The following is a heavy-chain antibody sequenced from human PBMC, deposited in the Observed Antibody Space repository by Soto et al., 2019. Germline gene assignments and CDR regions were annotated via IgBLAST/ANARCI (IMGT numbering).Heavy chain of an antibody. CDR3: VRDAYGDYLFDY. D-gene: IGHD4-17*01. V-gene: IGHV3-48*01. CDR1: GFTFSSYS. J-gene: IGHJ4*02. CDR2: ISSSTSTT. Sequence: EVQLVESGGGLVQPGGSLRLSCAASGFTFSSYSMNWVRQAPGKGLEWISYISSSTSTTYHADSVKGRFTISRDNANNSLYLQMNSLRAEDTAVYYCVRDAYGDYLFDYWGQGTLVTVSS.